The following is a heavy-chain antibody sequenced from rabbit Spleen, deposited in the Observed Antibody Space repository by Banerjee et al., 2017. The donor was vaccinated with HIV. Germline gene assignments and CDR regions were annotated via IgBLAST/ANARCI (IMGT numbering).Heavy chain of an antibody. D-gene: IGHD8-1*01. CDR1: GVSFSFSTY. J-gene: IGHJ6*01. CDR3: ARDAATSFSSYGMHL. CDR2: VDIGGSDFT. Sequence: VESGGDLVKPGSSLTLTCTASGVSFSFSTYMCWVRQAPGKGLEWIGCVDIGGSDFTYFASWAKGRFTISKTSSTTVTLQMTSLTAADTATYFCARDAATSFSSYGMHLWGPGTLVTVS. V-gene: IGHV1S40*01.